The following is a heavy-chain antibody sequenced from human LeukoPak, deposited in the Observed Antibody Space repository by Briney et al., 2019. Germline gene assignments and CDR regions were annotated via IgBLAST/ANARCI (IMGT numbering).Heavy chain of an antibody. V-gene: IGHV4-34*01. CDR2: INHSGST. CDR1: GGSFSGYY. D-gene: IGHD3-3*01. CDR3: ASHYYDFWSGYPEPSFDY. J-gene: IGHJ4*02. Sequence: SETLSLTCAVYGGSFSGYYWSWIRQPPGKGLEWIGEINHSGSTNYNPSLKSRVTISVDTSKNQFSLKLSSVTAADTAVYYRASHYYDFWSGYPEPSFDYWGQGTLVTVSS.